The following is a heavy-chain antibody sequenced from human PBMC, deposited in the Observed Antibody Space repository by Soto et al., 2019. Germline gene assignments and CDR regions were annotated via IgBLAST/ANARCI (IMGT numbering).Heavy chain of an antibody. J-gene: IGHJ4*02. D-gene: IGHD3-10*01. CDR2: VYFTGST. CDR1: GDSMNGYY. V-gene: IGHV4-59*01. Sequence: SETLSLTCTVSGDSMNGYYWSWIRQAPGKTLEWIANVYFTGSTTYNPSLRSRLTVSLDTSKSQFSLQLSSVSAADTAFYYCARIGVPGAIGVFDYWGQGTLVTVSS. CDR3: ARIGVPGAIGVFDY.